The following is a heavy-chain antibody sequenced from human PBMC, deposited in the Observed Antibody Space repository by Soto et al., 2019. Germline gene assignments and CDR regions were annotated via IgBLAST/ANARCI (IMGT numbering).Heavy chain of an antibody. Sequence: GGSLRLSCAASGLSFSSYSMNWVRQAPGKGLEWVSYITSRSSPIYYADSVKGRFTISRDNAKSSLYLQMNSLRDDDTAVYYCARDPHSLDYWGPGTLVTSPQ. D-gene: IGHD1-26*01. CDR1: GLSFSSYS. V-gene: IGHV3-48*02. CDR2: ITSRSSPI. CDR3: ARDPHSLDY. J-gene: IGHJ4*02.